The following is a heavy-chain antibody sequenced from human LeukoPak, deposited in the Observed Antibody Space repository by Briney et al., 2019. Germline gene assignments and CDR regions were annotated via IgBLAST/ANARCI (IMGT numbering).Heavy chain of an antibody. D-gene: IGHD1-26*01. CDR1: GGSISSNY. CDR2: VSYRGST. CDR3: ARHPSVGATAGFDY. Sequence: SETLSLTCTVSGGSISSNYWSWIRQPPGKGLEWIGYVSYRGSTNYNPSLKSRVTISVDTSKNQFSLKLSSVTAADTAVYYCARHPSVGATAGFDYWGQGTLVIVSS. V-gene: IGHV4-59*08. J-gene: IGHJ4*02.